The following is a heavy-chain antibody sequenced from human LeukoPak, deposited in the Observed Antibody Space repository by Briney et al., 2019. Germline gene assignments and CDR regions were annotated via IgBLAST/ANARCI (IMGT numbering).Heavy chain of an antibody. CDR1: GGTFSSYA. CDR3: ASRAGYSSGWYDYFDY. J-gene: IGHJ4*02. Sequence: SVKVSCKASGGTFSSYAISWVRQAPGQGLEWMGGIIPIFGTANYAQKFQGRVTITADKSTSTAYMELSSLGSEDTAVYYCASRAGYSSGWYDYFDYWGQGTLVTVSS. CDR2: IIPIFGTA. D-gene: IGHD6-19*01. V-gene: IGHV1-69*06.